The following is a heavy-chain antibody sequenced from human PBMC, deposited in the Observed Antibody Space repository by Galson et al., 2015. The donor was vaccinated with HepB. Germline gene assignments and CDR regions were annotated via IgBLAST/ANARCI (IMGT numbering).Heavy chain of an antibody. D-gene: IGHD2-15*01. CDR2: IYPGDSDT. CDR1: GYSFTSYW. V-gene: IGHV5-51*03. Sequence: QSGAEVKKPGESLKISCKGSGYSFTSYWIGWVRQMPGKGLEWMGIIYPGDSDTRYSPSFQGQVTISADKSISTAYLQWSSLKASDTAMYYCARLAYCSGGSCYILDYWGQGTLVTVSS. CDR3: ARLAYCSGGSCYILDY. J-gene: IGHJ4*02.